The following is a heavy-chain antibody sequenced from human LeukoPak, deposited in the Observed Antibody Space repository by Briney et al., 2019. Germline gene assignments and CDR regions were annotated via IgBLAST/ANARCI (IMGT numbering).Heavy chain of an antibody. V-gene: IGHV4-59*01. CDR2: ISHSGST. D-gene: IGHD5-24*01. CDR1: GGSITNYH. J-gene: IGHJ4*02. Sequence: PSETLSLTCTVSGGSITNYHWSWIRQPPGKGLEWIGYISHSGSTNYNPSLKSRITISLDTSKNQFSLKLNCVTAADTAVYYCARGRDGYNYDSWGQGTLVTVSS. CDR3: ARGRDGYNYDS.